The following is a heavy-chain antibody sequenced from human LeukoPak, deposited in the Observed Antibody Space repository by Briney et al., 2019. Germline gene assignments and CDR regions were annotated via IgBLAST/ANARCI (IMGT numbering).Heavy chain of an antibody. Sequence: GGSLRLSCAVSGITLSNYGMSWVRQAPGKGLEWVSAISGSGGSTYYADSVKGRFTISRDNSKNTLYLQMNSLRAEDTAVYYCAKALLRGSGSCFDYWGQGTLVTVSS. CDR1: GITLSNYG. J-gene: IGHJ4*02. D-gene: IGHD3-10*01. CDR3: AKALLRGSGSCFDY. V-gene: IGHV3-23*01. CDR2: ISGSGGST.